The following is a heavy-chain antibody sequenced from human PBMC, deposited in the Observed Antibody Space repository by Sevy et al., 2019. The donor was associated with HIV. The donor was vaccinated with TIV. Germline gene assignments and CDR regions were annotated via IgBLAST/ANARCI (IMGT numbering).Heavy chain of an antibody. CDR3: ARDSAVVPRALVY. CDR1: GDSISSYV. CDR2: IYYSGSN. Sequence: SETLSLTCNVSGDSISSYVWSWFRQPPGKGLEWMGYIYYSGSNEYNPSLRSRVTISIDTSKKYLSMKLTSVTAADTAVYYCARDSAVVPRALVYWGQGTLVTVSS. D-gene: IGHD2-15*01. V-gene: IGHV4-59*01. J-gene: IGHJ4*02.